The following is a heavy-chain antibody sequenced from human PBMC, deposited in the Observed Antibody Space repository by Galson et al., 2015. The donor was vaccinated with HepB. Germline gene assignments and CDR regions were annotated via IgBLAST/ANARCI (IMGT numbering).Heavy chain of an antibody. V-gene: IGHV3-23*01. CDR1: GFTFSSYA. CDR2: ISGSGGST. D-gene: IGHD5-18*01. J-gene: IGHJ4*02. CDR3: ATGGYSYGFDY. Sequence: SLRLSCAASGFTFSSYAMSWVRQAPGKGLEWVSAISGSGGSTYYADSVKGRFTISRDNSKNTLYLQMSSLRAEDTAVYYCATGGYSYGFDYWGQGTLVTVSS.